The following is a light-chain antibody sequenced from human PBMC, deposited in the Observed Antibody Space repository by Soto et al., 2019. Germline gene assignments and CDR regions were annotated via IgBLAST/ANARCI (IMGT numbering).Light chain of an antibody. CDR2: KAS. J-gene: IGKJ1*01. CDR3: QQYNSYSRT. Sequence: DSALTRSPATLSASIGDRVTITCRASQSISSWLAWYQQKPGKAPKLLIYKASSLESGVPSRFSGSGSGTEFTLTISSLQPDDFATYYCQQYNSYSRTFGQGTKVDI. V-gene: IGKV1-5*03. CDR1: QSISSW.